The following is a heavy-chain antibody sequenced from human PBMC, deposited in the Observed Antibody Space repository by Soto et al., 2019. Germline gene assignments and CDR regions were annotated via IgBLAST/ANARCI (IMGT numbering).Heavy chain of an antibody. J-gene: IGHJ6*02. CDR1: GYTFTSYA. Sequence: ASVKVSCKASGYTFTSYAMHWVRQAPGQRLEWMGWINAGNGNTKYSQKFQGRVTITRDTSASTAYMELSSLRSEDTAVYYCARGAQDDFWSGYSYGMDVWGQGTKVTVSS. CDR3: ARGAQDDFWSGYSYGMDV. CDR2: INAGNGNT. D-gene: IGHD3-3*01. V-gene: IGHV1-3*01.